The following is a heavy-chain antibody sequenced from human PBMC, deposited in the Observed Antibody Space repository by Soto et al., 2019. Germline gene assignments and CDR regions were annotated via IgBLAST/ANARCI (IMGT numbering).Heavy chain of an antibody. D-gene: IGHD3-9*01. CDR1: GYTFTSYG. V-gene: IGHV1-18*04. CDR3: ASGSREYIDYYFDS. CDR2: ISAYNDNT. Sequence: ASVKVSCKASGYTFTSYGISWVRQAPGQGLEWMGWISAYNDNTKSAQKLQGRVTMTTDTSTSTAYMELRSLRSDDTAVYYCASGSREYIDYYFDSWGQGTLVTVSS. J-gene: IGHJ4*02.